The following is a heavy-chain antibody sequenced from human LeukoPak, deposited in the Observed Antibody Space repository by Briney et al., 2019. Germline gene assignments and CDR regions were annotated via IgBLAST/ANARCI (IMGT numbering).Heavy chain of an antibody. CDR2: ISAYNGNT. V-gene: IGHV1-18*01. D-gene: IGHD6-13*01. CDR3: ARVPYSSSWYVSDYYYYYMDV. Sequence: ASVKVSCKASGYTFTSYGIIWVRQAPGQGLEWMGWISAYNGNTNYAQKLQGRVTMTTDTSTSTAYMELRSLRSDDAAVYYCARVPYSSSWYVSDYYYYYMDVWGKGTTVTVSS. CDR1: GYTFTSYG. J-gene: IGHJ6*03.